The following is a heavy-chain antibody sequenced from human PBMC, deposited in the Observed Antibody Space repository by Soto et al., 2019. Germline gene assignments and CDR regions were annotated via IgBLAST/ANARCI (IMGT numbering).Heavy chain of an antibody. Sequence: PGGSLRLSCAVSGFTVSNNYMSCVRKAPGKGLEGVSAISGSGGSTYYADSVKGRFTISIDNSKNTLYLQMNSLRAEDTAVYYCAKARCTKDYYGSGSYYKPTRPYYFDYWGQGTLVTVSS. V-gene: IGHV3-23*01. CDR2: ISGSGGST. CDR1: GFTVSNNY. J-gene: IGHJ4*02. CDR3: AKARCTKDYYGSGSYYKPTRPYYFDY. D-gene: IGHD3-10*01.